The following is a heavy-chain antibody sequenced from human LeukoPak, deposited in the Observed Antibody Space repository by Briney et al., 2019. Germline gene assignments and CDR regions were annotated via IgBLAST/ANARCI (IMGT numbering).Heavy chain of an antibody. V-gene: IGHV4-59*01. Sequence: SETLSLTCTVSGGSISSYYWSWIRQPPGKGLEWIGYVFYSGRTDHNPSLKSRLTISVDTSKNQFSLKLSSVTAADTAVYYCARRRDVPDSWGQGTLVTVSS. CDR2: VFYSGRT. CDR1: GGSISSYY. CDR3: ARRRDVPDS. J-gene: IGHJ4*02.